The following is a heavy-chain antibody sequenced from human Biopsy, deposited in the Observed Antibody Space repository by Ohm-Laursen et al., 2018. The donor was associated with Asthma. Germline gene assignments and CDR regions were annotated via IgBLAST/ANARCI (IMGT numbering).Heavy chain of an antibody. Sequence: SLRLSCAASGFTFSSYALSWVRQAPGKGLEWVAVISYDGSSIYYADSVKGRFTISRDYSKNTLYLQMNSLRAEDTAVYYCARGDSSNWSHYYFDYWGQGTLVTVSS. CDR2: ISYDGSSI. D-gene: IGHD3-22*01. CDR1: GFTFSSYA. V-gene: IGHV3-30*14. CDR3: ARGDSSNWSHYYFDY. J-gene: IGHJ4*02.